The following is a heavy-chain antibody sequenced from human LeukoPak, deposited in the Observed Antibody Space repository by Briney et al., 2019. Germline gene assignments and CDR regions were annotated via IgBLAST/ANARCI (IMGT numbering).Heavy chain of an antibody. J-gene: IGHJ4*02. D-gene: IGHD6-19*01. V-gene: IGHV3-23*01. CDR2: ISGSGGST. CDR1: GFTVSNTY. Sequence: GGSLRLSCAASGFTVSNTYMSWVRQAPGKGLEWVSAISGSGGSTYYADSVKGRFTISRDNSKNTLYLQMNSLRAEDTVVYYCAKDPQTYSSGVLYWGQGTLVTVSS. CDR3: AKDPQTYSSGVLY.